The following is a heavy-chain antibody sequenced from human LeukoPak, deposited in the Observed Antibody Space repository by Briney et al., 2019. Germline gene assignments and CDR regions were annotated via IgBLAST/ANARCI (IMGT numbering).Heavy chain of an antibody. J-gene: IGHJ2*01. V-gene: IGHV4-59*01. CDR1: GGSISSYY. CDR2: IYYSGST. CDR3: ARVNRDIVVVPAAMDWYFDL. Sequence: PSETLSLTCTVSGGSISSYYWSWIRQPPGKGLEWIGYIYYSGSTNYNPSLKSRVTTSVDTSKNQFSLKLSSVTAADTAVYYCARVNRDIVVVPAAMDWYFDLWGRGTLVTVSS. D-gene: IGHD2-2*01.